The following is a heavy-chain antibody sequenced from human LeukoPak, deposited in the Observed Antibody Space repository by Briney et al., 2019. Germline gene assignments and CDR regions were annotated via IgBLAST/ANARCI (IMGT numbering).Heavy chain of an antibody. D-gene: IGHD3-22*01. CDR3: ARYYYDSSADKMDY. CDR1: GYTFTGYY. CDR2: INPNSGGT. J-gene: IGHJ4*02. Sequence: ASVKVSCKASGYTFTGYYIHWVRQAPGQGLEWMGWINPNSGGTNFAQKFQGRVTMTRDTSSSTAYMELSRLMSDDTAVYYCARYYYDSSADKMDYWGQGTLVTVSS. V-gene: IGHV1-2*02.